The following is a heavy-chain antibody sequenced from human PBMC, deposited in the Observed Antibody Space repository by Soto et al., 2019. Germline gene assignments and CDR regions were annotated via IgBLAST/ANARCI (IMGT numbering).Heavy chain of an antibody. J-gene: IGHJ3*01. Sequence: DVQLVESGGGLIKPGESRRRPCAALGLTIRGKNNVAGVGQAPGKGLEWVSALYDVDGSFYADSVKGRFTTSSDSSKTTVYLQMNDLRPDDTAVYYCATWHEREHAYDVWGQGTTVTVSS. D-gene: IGHD1-1*01. CDR3: ATWHEREHAYDV. CDR2: LYDVDGS. V-gene: IGHV3-53*01. CDR1: GLTIRGKN.